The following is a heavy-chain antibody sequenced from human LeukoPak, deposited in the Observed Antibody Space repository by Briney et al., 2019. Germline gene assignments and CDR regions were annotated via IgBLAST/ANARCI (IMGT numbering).Heavy chain of an antibody. CDR3: ARDPGSHNSSGWYDY. V-gene: IGHV3-21*04. D-gene: IGHD6-19*01. J-gene: IGHJ4*02. CDR2: ISSSSSYI. Sequence: GGSLRLSCAASGFTFSSYSMNWVRQAPGKGLEWVSSISSSSSYIYYADSVKGRFTISRDNAKNSLYLQMNSLRAEDTAVYYCARDPGSHNSSGWYDYWGQGTLVTVSS. CDR1: GFTFSSYS.